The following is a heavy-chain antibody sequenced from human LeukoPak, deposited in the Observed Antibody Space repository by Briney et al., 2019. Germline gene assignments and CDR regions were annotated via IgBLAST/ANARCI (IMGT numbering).Heavy chain of an antibody. D-gene: IGHD3-22*01. CDR1: GFTFSSYA. J-gene: IGHJ4*02. Sequence: PGGSLRLSCAASGFTFSSYAMHWVRQAPGKGLEWVAVISYDGSNKYYADSVKGRFTISRDNSKNTLYLQMNSLRAEDTAVYYCAREAYYYDSEKSSFDYWGQGTLVTVSS. V-gene: IGHV3-30-3*01. CDR2: ISYDGSNK. CDR3: AREAYYYDSEKSSFDY.